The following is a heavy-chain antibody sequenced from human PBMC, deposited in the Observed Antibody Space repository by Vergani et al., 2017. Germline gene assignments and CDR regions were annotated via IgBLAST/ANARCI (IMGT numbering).Heavy chain of an antibody. CDR2: INWNSDSI. CDR1: GITFDAYA. V-gene: IGHV3-9*01. D-gene: IGHD6-13*01. CDR3: VKDIAASGNYWYFDL. Sequence: EVQLVESGGGLVQPGRSLRLSCAASGITFDAYAMHWVRQAPGKGLEWVSGINWNSDSIAYADSVKGRFTISRDNAKNSLYLQMNSLRAEDTALYYCVKDIAASGNYWYFDLWGRGTLVTVSS. J-gene: IGHJ2*01.